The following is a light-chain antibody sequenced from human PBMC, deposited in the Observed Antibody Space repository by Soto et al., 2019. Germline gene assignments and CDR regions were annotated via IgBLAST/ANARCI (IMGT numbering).Light chain of an antibody. J-gene: IGLJ3*02. V-gene: IGLV1-51*02. CDR2: KNN. CDR1: SSNIVNTY. Sequence: QSVLTQPPSVSAAPGQKVTISCSGNSSNIVNTYVSWYQRLPETAPKLLISKNNRRPSGIPDRFSGSKSGTSATLGITGLQTGDGADYYCAIWDSSVGGLFGGGTKLTVL. CDR3: AIWDSSVGGL.